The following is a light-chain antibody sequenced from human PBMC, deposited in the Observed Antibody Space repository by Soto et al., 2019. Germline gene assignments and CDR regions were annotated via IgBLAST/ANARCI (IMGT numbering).Light chain of an antibody. V-gene: IGLV2-23*02. J-gene: IGLJ3*02. Sequence: QSALTQPASVSGSPGQSITISCTGTSSDVGSYNLVSWYQQHPGKAPKLMIYEVTQRPSGLSNRFSGSKSGNTASLTIYGLQAEEEADYYCCSYAGGSSWVFGGGTKLTVL. CDR1: SSDVGSYNL. CDR2: EVT. CDR3: CSYAGGSSWV.